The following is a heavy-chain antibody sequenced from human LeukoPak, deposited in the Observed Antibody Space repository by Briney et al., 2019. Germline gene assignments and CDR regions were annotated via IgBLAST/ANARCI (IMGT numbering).Heavy chain of an antibody. J-gene: IGHJ4*02. CDR3: TTGPSYGYEW. CDR2: IKTDGRTT. V-gene: IGHV3-74*01. D-gene: IGHD3-16*01. Sequence: PGGSLRLSCAASGMTFSNHWMHRVRQAPGKGLVWVSLIKTDGRTTIYADSVKGRFTISRDNGKSTLYLQMNSLRAEDTAICYCTTGPSYGYEWWGQGTVVTVSS. CDR1: GMTFSNHW.